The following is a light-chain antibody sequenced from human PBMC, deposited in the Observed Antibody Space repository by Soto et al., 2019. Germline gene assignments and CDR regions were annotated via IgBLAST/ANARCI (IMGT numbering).Light chain of an antibody. Sequence: ETGLTQSPATLSVSPGETATLSCTTSQGLNRNLAWYQQKLGQAPRVLIYGASTRAAGIPARFSGSGSGTQFILTISSLQSEDFAFYYCHEYNTGPWTFGQGTKVESK. CDR3: HEYNTGPWT. V-gene: IGKV3-15*01. J-gene: IGKJ1*01. CDR2: GAS. CDR1: QGLNRN.